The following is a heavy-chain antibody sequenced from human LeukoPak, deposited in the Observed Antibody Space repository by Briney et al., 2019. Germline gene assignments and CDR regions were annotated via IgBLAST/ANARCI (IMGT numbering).Heavy chain of an antibody. V-gene: IGHV1-8*01. CDR1: GYTFTSHD. J-gene: IGHJ6*03. D-gene: IGHD6-13*01. CDR3: ARVSSSSWYAGYYYYYYMDV. Sequence: GASVKVSCKASGYTFTSHDINWVRQATGQGLEWMGWMNPNSGNTGYAQKFQGRVTMTRNTSISTAYMELSSRRSEDTAVYYCARVSSSSWYAGYYYYYYMDVWGKGTTVTISS. CDR2: MNPNSGNT.